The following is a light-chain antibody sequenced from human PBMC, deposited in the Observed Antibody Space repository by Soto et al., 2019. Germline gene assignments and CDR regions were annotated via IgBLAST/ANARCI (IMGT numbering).Light chain of an antibody. Sequence: EIGMTKSPATLSVSPGERATLSCRASRSISSNLAWYQQKPGQAPRLLMFRTSSRATGFPDRFSGSGSGTDFTLTISRLEPEDFAVYYCQQYGSSPTTFGQGTKVDIK. J-gene: IGKJ1*01. CDR2: RTS. CDR1: RSISSN. CDR3: QQYGSSPTT. V-gene: IGKV3-20*01.